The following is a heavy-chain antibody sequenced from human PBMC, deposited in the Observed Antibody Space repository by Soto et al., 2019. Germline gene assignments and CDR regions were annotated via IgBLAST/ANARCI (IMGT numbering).Heavy chain of an antibody. V-gene: IGHV1-3*01. CDR3: ARAKVTQYDNWFDP. CDR1: GYTFTSYA. Sequence: GASVKVSCKASGYTFTSYAMHWVRQAPGQRLEWMGWINAGNGNTKYSQKFQGRVTITRDTSASTAYMELSSLRSEDTAVYYCARAKVTQYDNWFDPWGQGTLVTVSS. D-gene: IGHD4-17*01. J-gene: IGHJ5*02. CDR2: INAGNGNT.